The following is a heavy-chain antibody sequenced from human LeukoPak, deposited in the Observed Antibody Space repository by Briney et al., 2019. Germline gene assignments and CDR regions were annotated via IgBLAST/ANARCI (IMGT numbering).Heavy chain of an antibody. J-gene: IGHJ4*02. CDR2: ISGSGGST. CDR3: TLSPIVSLDY. D-gene: IGHD1-26*01. Sequence: GGSLRLSCAASGFTFSSYAMSWVRQAPGKGLEWVSAISGSGGSTYYADSVKGRFTISRDNSKNTLYLQMNSLRAEDTAVYYCTLSPIVSLDYWGQGTLVTVSS. CDR1: GFTFSSYA. V-gene: IGHV3-23*01.